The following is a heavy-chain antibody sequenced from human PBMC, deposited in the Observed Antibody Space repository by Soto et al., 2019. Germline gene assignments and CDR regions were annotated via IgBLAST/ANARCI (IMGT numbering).Heavy chain of an antibody. CDR3: ALTPNTRGYFFL. CDR2: INPSGST. D-gene: IGHD2-15*01. Sequence: SETLSFTCAVYGGSFSGYYWSWIRQPPGKGLEWIGEINPSGSTNHNPSLKSRVTISVDSSKNQFSLKLSSVTAADTAVYYCALTPNTRGYFFLGGRGTLFTVP. CDR1: GGSFSGYY. V-gene: IGHV4-34*01. J-gene: IGHJ2*01.